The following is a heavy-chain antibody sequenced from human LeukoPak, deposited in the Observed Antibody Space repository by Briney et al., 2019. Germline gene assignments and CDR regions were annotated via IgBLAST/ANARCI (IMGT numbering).Heavy chain of an antibody. Sequence: GGSLRLSCAASGFTFSSYWMHWVRQAPWEWLVWVSDINTDGSDKRYADSVKGRFTIYRDNAKNTLYLQMNSLRAEDTAVYYCARLKMELPDYWGQGTLVTVSS. CDR3: ARLKMELPDY. V-gene: IGHV3-74*01. J-gene: IGHJ4*02. CDR1: GFTFSSYW. CDR2: INTDGSDK. D-gene: IGHD1-7*01.